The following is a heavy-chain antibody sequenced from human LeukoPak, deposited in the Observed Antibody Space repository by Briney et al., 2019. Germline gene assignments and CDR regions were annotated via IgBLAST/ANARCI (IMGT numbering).Heavy chain of an antibody. V-gene: IGHV3-9*01. CDR2: ISWNSGSI. D-gene: IGHD6-13*01. CDR1: GFTFDDYA. CDR3: AREDRHRIAAAGTDSEGNWFDP. Sequence: PGGSLRLSCAASGFTFDDYAMHWVRQAPGKGLEWVSGISWNSGSIGYADSVKGRFTISRDNAKNSLYLQMNSLRAEDTALYYCAREDRHRIAAAGTDSEGNWFDPWGQGTLVTVSS. J-gene: IGHJ5*02.